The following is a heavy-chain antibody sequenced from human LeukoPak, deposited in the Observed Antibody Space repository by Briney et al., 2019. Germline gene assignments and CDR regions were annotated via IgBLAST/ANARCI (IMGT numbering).Heavy chain of an antibody. CDR2: ISWHSGSI. CDR3: ARSRYYYDSSGYYRPIDY. D-gene: IGHD3-22*01. J-gene: IGHJ4*02. Sequence: GRSLRLSCAASGFTFDDYAMHWVRQAPGKGLEWVSGISWHSGSIGYADSVKGRFTISRDNAKNSLYLQMNSLRAEDTAVYYCARSRYYYDSSGYYRPIDYWGQGTLVTVSS. V-gene: IGHV3-9*01. CDR1: GFTFDDYA.